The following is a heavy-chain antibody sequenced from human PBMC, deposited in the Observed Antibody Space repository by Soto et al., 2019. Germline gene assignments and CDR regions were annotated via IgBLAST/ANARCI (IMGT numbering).Heavy chain of an antibody. CDR1: GFTFNIYG. CDR3: AKDQASGQGSFDS. V-gene: IGHV3-30*18. Sequence: GGSLRLSCAASGFTFNIYGMHWVRQAPDKGLEWVALISYDGSNQYYADSVKGRFTVSRDNSKNTLFLQMNSLRADDTAVYYCAKDQASGQGSFDSWGQGTLVTVSS. J-gene: IGHJ4*02. CDR2: ISYDGSNQ.